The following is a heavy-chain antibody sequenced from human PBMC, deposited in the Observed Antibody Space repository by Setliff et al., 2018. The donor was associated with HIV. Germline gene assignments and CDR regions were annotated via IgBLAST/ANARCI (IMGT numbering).Heavy chain of an antibody. CDR1: GFIFSDYA. Sequence: KPGGSLRLSCAASGFIFSDYAMNWVRQAPGKGLEWVSSISSSSSYIYYADSVKGRFTISRDNAKNSLYLQMNSLRAEDTAVYYCARVRGYSYGYLYAFDIWGQGTMVTVSS. V-gene: IGHV3-21*01. CDR3: ARVRGYSYGYLYAFDI. CDR2: ISSSSSYI. D-gene: IGHD5-18*01. J-gene: IGHJ3*02.